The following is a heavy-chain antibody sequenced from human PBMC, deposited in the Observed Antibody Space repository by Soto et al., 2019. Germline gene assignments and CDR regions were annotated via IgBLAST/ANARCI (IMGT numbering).Heavy chain of an antibody. Sequence: EVQLLESGGGLVQPGGSLRLSCAASGFTFSSHAMSWVRQAPGKGLEWVSAISGSDNRTYYADSVKGRFTISRDNSKNTLYLHMSSLRADDTAVYYCAPMGVWGQGTTVTVSS. CDR3: APMGV. CDR1: GFTFSSHA. J-gene: IGHJ6*02. V-gene: IGHV3-23*01. CDR2: ISGSDNRT.